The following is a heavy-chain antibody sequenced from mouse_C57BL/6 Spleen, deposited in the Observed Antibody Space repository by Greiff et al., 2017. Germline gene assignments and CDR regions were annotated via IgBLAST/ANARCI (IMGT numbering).Heavy chain of an antibody. J-gene: IGHJ2*01. CDR3: ARNEALRDY. D-gene: IGHD1-1*01. CDR2: IHPNSGST. Sequence: QVQLQQPGAELVKPGASVKLSCKASGYTFTSYWMHWVKQRPGQGLEWIGMIHPNSGSTNYNEKLQSKATLTVDKSSSTAYMQLSSLTSEDSAVYYCARNEALRDYWGQGTTLTVSS. V-gene: IGHV1-64*01. CDR1: GYTFTSYW.